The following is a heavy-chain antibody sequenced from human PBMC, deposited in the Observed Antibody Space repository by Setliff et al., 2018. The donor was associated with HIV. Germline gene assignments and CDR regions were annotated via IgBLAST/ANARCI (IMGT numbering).Heavy chain of an antibody. V-gene: IGHV3-7*03. CDR3: AKMAGRDGYDDAVDN. D-gene: IGHD5-12*01. CDR1: GFTFSSYA. Sequence: GGSLRLSCVASGFTFSSYAMSWVRQAPGKGLEWVANINQDSSVQYYSTNQDVSETDYADSVKGRFTISRDNAKNSLYLQMNSLRDEDTAVYYCAKMAGRDGYDDAVDNWGQGTMVTVSS. J-gene: IGHJ3*02. CDR2: INQDSSVQYYSTNQDVSET.